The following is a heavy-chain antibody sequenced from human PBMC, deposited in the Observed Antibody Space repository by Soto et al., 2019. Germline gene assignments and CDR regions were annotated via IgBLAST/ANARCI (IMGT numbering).Heavy chain of an antibody. CDR2: IYYTGST. D-gene: IGHD2-2*02. V-gene: IGHV4-59*01. CDR1: GGSISSYY. J-gene: IGHJ5*02. CDR3: ARGEGAAPGILPAAINWFDP. Sequence: PSETLSLTCTVSGGSISSYYWSWIRQSPGKGLEWIGYIYYTGSTSYNPSLKSRVTISLDTSKNQFSLKVNSVTAADTAVYYCARGEGAAPGILPAAINWFDPWGQGTMVTVSS.